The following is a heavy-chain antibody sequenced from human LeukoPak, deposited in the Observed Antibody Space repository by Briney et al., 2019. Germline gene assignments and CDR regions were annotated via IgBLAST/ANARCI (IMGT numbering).Heavy chain of an antibody. Sequence: GGSLRLSCAASGFTFNNYGMHWVRQAPGKGLEWVAVISHDGSNKYYADSVKGRFTISRDNSKNTLYLQMDSLRVEDTAVYYCAKWLCSGKYWTGKDYFDYWGQGTLVTVSS. CDR2: ISHDGSNK. J-gene: IGHJ4*02. D-gene: IGHD1-26*01. V-gene: IGHV3-30*18. CDR1: GFTFNNYG. CDR3: AKWLCSGKYWTGKDYFDY.